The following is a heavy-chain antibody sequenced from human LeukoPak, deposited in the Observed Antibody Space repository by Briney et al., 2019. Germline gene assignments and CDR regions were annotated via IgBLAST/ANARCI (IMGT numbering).Heavy chain of an antibody. D-gene: IGHD1-14*01. Sequence: GGSLRLSCTVSGFTVSSNSMSWDRQAPGKGLEWVSFISNSAETHYSDSVKGRFSISRDSSKNTLYLQMNSLRAEDTAVYYCARRAGIYSHPYDYWGQGTLVTVSS. CDR1: GFTVSSNS. CDR2: ISNSAET. V-gene: IGHV3-53*01. J-gene: IGHJ4*02. CDR3: ARRAGIYSHPYDY.